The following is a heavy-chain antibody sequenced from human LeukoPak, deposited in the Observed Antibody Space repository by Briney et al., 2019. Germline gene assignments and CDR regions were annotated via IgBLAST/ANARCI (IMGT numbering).Heavy chain of an antibody. CDR1: GFTFSSYG. Sequence: GGSLRLSCAASGFTFSSYGMHWVRQAPGKGLEWVAVISYDGSNKYYADSVKGRFTTSRDNSKNTLYLQMNSLRAEDTAVYYCAKGVRFLEWLEYYFDYWGQGTLVTVSS. D-gene: IGHD3-3*01. V-gene: IGHV3-30*18. CDR3: AKGVRFLEWLEYYFDY. CDR2: ISYDGSNK. J-gene: IGHJ4*02.